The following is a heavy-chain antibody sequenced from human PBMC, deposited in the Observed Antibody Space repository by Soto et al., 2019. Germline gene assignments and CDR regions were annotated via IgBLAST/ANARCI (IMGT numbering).Heavy chain of an antibody. J-gene: IGHJ3*02. CDR1: GFTFSSYA. Sequence: SGGSLRLSCAASGFTFSSYAMSWVRQAPGKGLEWVSAISGSGGSTYYADSVKGRFTISRDNSKNTLYLQMNSLRAEDTAVYYCASWTITMVRGVIITIPPHGAFDIWGQGTMVTVS. CDR2: ISGSGGST. D-gene: IGHD3-10*01. V-gene: IGHV3-23*01. CDR3: ASWTITMVRGVIITIPPHGAFDI.